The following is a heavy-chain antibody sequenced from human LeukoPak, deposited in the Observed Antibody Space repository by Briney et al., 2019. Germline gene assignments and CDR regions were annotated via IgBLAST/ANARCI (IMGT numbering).Heavy chain of an antibody. CDR1: GFTVSSNY. CDR2: IYSGGST. Sequence: GGSPRLSCAASGFTVSSNYMSWVRQAPGKGLEWVSVIYSGGSTYYADSVKGRFTISRDNSKNTLYLQMNSLRAEDTAVYYCARGRWEPHDAFDIWGQGTMVTVSS. CDR3: ARGRWEPHDAFDI. D-gene: IGHD1-26*01. V-gene: IGHV3-53*01. J-gene: IGHJ3*02.